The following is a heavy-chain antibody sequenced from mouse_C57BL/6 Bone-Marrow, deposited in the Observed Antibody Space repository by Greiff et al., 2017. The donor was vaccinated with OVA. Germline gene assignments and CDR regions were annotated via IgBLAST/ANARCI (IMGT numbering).Heavy chain of an antibody. D-gene: IGHD2-3*01. Sequence: VQLQQSGPELVKPGASVKISCKASGYTFTDYYMNWVKQSHGKSLEWIGDINPNNGGTSYNQKFKGKATLTVDKSSSTAYMELRSLTSEDSAVYYCARREYDGYFSFYWYFDVWGTGTTVTVSS. J-gene: IGHJ1*03. CDR3: ARREYDGYFSFYWYFDV. V-gene: IGHV1-26*01. CDR1: GYTFTDYY. CDR2: INPNNGGT.